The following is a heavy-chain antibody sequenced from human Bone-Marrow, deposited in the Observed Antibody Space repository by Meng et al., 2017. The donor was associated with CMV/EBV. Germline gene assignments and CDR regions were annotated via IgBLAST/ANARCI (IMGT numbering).Heavy chain of an antibody. D-gene: IGHD6-6*01. V-gene: IGHV3-9*01. CDR2: ISWNSGSI. CDR3: AKDRPLSY. CDR1: GFTFDDYA. Sequence: SLKISCATSGFTFDDYAMHWVRQAPGKGLEWVSGISWNSGSIGYADSVKGRFTISRDNSKNTLYLQMNSLRAEDTAVYYCAKDRPLSYWGQGTLVTVSS. J-gene: IGHJ4*02.